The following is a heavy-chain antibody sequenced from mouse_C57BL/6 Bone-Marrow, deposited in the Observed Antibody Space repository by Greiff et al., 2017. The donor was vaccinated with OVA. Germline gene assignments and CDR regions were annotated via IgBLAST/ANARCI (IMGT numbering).Heavy chain of an antibody. V-gene: IGHV1-80*01. CDR3: ARSGGSSYPFDY. D-gene: IGHD1-1*01. Sequence: QVQLQQSGAELVKPGASVKISCKASGYAFSSYWMNWVKQRPGKGLEWIGQIYPGDGDTNYNGKFKGKATLTADKSSSTAYMQLSSLTSEDSAVYFCARSGGSSYPFDYWGQGTTLTVSS. CDR2: IYPGDGDT. CDR1: GYAFSSYW. J-gene: IGHJ2*01.